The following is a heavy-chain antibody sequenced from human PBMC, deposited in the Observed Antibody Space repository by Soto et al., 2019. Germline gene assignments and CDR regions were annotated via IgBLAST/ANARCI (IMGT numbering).Heavy chain of an antibody. Sequence: VQLVESGGSAVRPGGSLRLSCAASGFTFDDYGMSWVRQAPGKGLEWVSAISWNGGSTSYADSVKGRFTISRDNAKNSLYLQMNRLSAEDTALYYCARDRGSWFDYWGQRTLVSVSS. J-gene: IGHJ4*02. D-gene: IGHD1-26*01. V-gene: IGHV3-20*04. CDR2: ISWNGGST. CDR1: GFTFDDYG. CDR3: ARDRGSWFDY.